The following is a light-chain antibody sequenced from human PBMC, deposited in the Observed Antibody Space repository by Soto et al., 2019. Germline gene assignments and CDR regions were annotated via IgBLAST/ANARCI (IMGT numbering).Light chain of an antibody. CDR2: DVN. CDR1: SSDIGAYNF. J-gene: IGLJ2*01. V-gene: IGLV2-14*03. Sequence: QSLLTQPASVSGSPGQSITISCTGTSSDIGAYNFVSWYQQHPGKAPKLMLYDVNIRPSGVSNRFSGSKSGNTASLTISGLQAEDEADYYCTSWTTSTTMIFGGGTKVTGL. CDR3: TSWTTSTTMI.